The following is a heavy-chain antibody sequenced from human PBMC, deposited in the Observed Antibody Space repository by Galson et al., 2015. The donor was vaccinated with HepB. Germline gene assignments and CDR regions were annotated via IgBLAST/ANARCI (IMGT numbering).Heavy chain of an antibody. V-gene: IGHV1-2*06. CDR2: INPNSGGT. J-gene: IGHJ5*02. CDR3: ARGSDTAMVTLGWFDP. Sequence: SVKVSCKASGYTFTGYYMHWVRQAPGQGLEWMGRINPNSGGTNYAQKFQGRVTMTRDTSISTAYMEPSRLRSNDTAVYYCARGSDTAMVTLGWFDPWGQGALVTVSS. CDR1: GYTFTGYY. D-gene: IGHD5-18*01.